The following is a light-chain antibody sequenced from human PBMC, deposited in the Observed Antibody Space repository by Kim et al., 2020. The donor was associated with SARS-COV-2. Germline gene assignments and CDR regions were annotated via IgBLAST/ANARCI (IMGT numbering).Light chain of an antibody. V-gene: IGLV2-14*03. Sequence: GQSITISCTGTSSDVGGYNFVSWFQQHPGKAPKLMIYDVSNRPSGVSDRFSGSKSGNTASLTISGLQAEDEADYYCVSYTTISTWVFGGGTQLTVL. CDR1: SSDVGGYNF. CDR2: DVS. CDR3: VSYTTISTWV. J-gene: IGLJ3*02.